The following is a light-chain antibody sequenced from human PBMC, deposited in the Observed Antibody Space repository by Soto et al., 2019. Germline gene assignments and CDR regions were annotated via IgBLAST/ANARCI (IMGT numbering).Light chain of an antibody. J-gene: IGKJ2*01. CDR1: QSINSY. V-gene: IGKV1-39*01. CDR2: VAS. CDR3: QPSYSVPYT. Sequence: DIQMTQSPPSLSASVGDRVTITCRASQSINSYLNWYQQKPGKAPDLLIYVASSLQSGVPSRFSGSGSGTDFTLTISSLQPEDSATYYCQPSYSVPYTFGQGPKMEIK.